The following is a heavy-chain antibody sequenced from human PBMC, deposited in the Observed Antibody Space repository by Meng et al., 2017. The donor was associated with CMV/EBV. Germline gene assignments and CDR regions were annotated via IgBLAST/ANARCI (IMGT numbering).Heavy chain of an antibody. D-gene: IGHD2-2*02. Sequence: ASVQVSCKASGYTFTSYDINWVRQATGQGLEWMGWMNRNSGNTGYAQKFQGRVTITRNTSISTAYKELSSLRSEDTAVYYCARGEGFDCSSTSCYIYYYYYYGMDVWGQGTTVTVSS. CDR3: ARGEGFDCSSTSCYIYYYYYYGMDV. J-gene: IGHJ6*02. CDR2: MNRNSGNT. V-gene: IGHV1-8*03. CDR1: GYTFTSYD.